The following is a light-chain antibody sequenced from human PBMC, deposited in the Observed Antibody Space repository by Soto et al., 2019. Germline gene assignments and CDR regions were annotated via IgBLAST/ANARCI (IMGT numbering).Light chain of an antibody. CDR1: QSVTTN. J-gene: IGKJ2*01. Sequence: EIVMTQSPATLSVSPGEGATLSCRASQSVTTNLAWYQQKPGQAPSRLIYGAATRATGIPARFSGSGSGTEFTLTISSLQSEDFAVYYCQQYNYWPPTYTFGQGTKLEIK. CDR2: GAA. CDR3: QQYNYWPPTYT. V-gene: IGKV3-15*01.